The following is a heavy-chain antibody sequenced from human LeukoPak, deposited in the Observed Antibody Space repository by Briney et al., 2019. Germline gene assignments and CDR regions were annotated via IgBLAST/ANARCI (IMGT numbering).Heavy chain of an antibody. V-gene: IGHV4-34*01. CDR3: ARGSPYYYYGMDV. CDR2: INHSGST. CDR1: GGSFSGYY. J-gene: IGHJ6*02. Sequence: SETLSLTCAVYGGSFSGYYWSWIRQPPGKGLEWIGEINHSGSTNYNPSLKSRVTILVDTSKNQFSLKLSSVTAADTAVYYCARGSPYYYYGMDVWGQGTTVTVSS.